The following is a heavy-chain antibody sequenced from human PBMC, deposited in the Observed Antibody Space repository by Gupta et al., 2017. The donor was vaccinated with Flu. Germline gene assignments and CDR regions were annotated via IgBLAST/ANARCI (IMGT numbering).Heavy chain of an antibody. CDR1: GYTFIDYY. Sequence: QVQLVQSGAEVKKPGASVKVSCKASGYTFIDYYIHWVRQAPGQGLEWMGWINPNSGGTNYAQKFQGRVTMTRDTFISTAYMELSRLRSDDTAVYYCEVSLYSSGRTSYFDFWGQGTLVTVSS. D-gene: IGHD3-10*01. J-gene: IGHJ4*02. V-gene: IGHV1-2*02. CDR2: INPNSGGT. CDR3: EVSLYSSGRTSYFDF.